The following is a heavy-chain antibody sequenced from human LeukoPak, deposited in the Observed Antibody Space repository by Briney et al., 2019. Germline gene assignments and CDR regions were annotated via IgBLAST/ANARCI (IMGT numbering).Heavy chain of an antibody. CDR1: GYTFTSYD. CDR2: ISAYNGNT. CDR3: ARVITIFGVFNAFDI. Sequence: ASVKVSCKASGYTFTSYDINWVRQATGQGLEWMGWISAYNGNTNYAQKLQGRVTMTTDTSTSTAYMELRSLRSDDTAVYYCARVITIFGVFNAFDIWGQGTMVTVSS. D-gene: IGHD3-3*01. V-gene: IGHV1-18*01. J-gene: IGHJ3*02.